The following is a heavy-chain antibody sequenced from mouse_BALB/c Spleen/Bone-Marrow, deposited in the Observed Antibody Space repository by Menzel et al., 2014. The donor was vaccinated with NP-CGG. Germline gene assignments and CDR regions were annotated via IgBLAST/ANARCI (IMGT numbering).Heavy chain of an antibody. V-gene: IGHV1-26*01. Sequence: EVQLKQSGPDLVKPGASVKISCKASGYSFTGYYMNWVKQSHGKSLEWIGRVNPNDGGTSYNEKFKGKAILTVDKSSNTASTELRIRTFEYAAVYYCSRALYGNYFDYWSESATPTVSS. CDR1: GYSFTGYY. D-gene: IGHD2-1*01. J-gene: IGHJ2*01. CDR3: SRALYGNYFDY. CDR2: VNPNDGGT.